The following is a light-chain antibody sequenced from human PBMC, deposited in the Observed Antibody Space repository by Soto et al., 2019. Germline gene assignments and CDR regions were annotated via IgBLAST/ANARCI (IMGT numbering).Light chain of an antibody. V-gene: IGKV2D-29*01. Sequence: DSVMAETGLSLAVSPGRPASMSCKSSQSLLNSDGETYLHWYVQKAGQPPQLLIYKVSNRFSGVSERFSGSASGTDFRLTISRVEAEDFGDYYCMQSTHLPNTFGQGTRLEIK. J-gene: IGKJ5*01. CDR1: QSLLNSDGETY. CDR3: MQSTHLPNT. CDR2: KVS.